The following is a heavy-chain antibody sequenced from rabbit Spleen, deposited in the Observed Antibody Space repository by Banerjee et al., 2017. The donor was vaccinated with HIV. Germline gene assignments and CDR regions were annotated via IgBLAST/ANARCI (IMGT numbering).Heavy chain of an antibody. J-gene: IGHJ4*01. Sequence: QEQLVEYGGGLVKPEGSLTLTCKASGFSFSDRDVMCWVRQAPGKGLEWIACINAATAKPVYATWAKGRFTISRTSSTTVTLQMTSLTTADTATYFCARDLAGAIGWNFYLWGPGTLVTVS. D-gene: IGHD4-1*01. CDR3: ARDLAGAIGWNFYL. V-gene: IGHV1S45*01. CDR2: INAATAKP. CDR1: GFSFSDRDV.